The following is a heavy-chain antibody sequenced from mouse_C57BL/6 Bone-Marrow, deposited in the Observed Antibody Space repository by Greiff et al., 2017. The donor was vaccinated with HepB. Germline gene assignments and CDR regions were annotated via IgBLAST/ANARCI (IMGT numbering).Heavy chain of an antibody. J-gene: IGHJ3*01. CDR1: GFTFSDYG. CDR3: EWPLIYYYGSGFAY. CDR2: ISSGSSTI. Sequence: EVQLVESGGGLVKPGGSLKLSCAASGFTFSDYGMHWVSQAPEQGLEWVAYISSGSSTIYYEDTVQGRYTISRDNAKNTLFLQMTSLRAEDTAMYYCEWPLIYYYGSGFAYWGQGTLVTVSA. D-gene: IGHD1-1*01. V-gene: IGHV5-17*01.